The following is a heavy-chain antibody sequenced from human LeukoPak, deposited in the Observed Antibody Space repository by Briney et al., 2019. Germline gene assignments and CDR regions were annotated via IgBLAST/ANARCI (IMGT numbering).Heavy chain of an antibody. CDR1: GYTFTSYG. CDR2: ISAYNGNT. Sequence: ASVKVSCKASGYTFTSYGISWVRQAPGQGLEWMGWISAYNGNTNYAQKLQGRVTMTTDTSTSTAYMELRSLRSDDTAVYYCARRRKYYDSSGQYYYYYYMDVWGKGTTVTISS. CDR3: ARRRKYYDSSGQYYYYYYMDV. V-gene: IGHV1-18*01. D-gene: IGHD3-22*01. J-gene: IGHJ6*03.